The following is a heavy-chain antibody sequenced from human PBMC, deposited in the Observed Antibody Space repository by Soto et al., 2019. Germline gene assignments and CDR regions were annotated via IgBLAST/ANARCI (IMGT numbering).Heavy chain of an antibody. CDR2: IYYSGST. Sequence: SETLSLTCTVSGGSISSGGYYWSWIRQHPGKGLEWIGYIYYSGSTYYNPSLKSRVTISVDTSKNQFSLKLSSVTAADTAVYYCARLDWSGYYYKCYFNFWGQGTLVTVSS. J-gene: IGHJ4*02. CDR1: GGSISSGGYY. V-gene: IGHV4-31*03. D-gene: IGHD3-3*01. CDR3: ARLDWSGYYYKCYFNF.